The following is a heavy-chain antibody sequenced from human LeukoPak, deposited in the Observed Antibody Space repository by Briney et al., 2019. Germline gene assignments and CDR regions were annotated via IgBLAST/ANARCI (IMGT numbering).Heavy chain of an antibody. CDR3: AREEAGALMDV. V-gene: IGHV4-59*12. CDR2: IYYSGST. CDR1: GGSISSYY. D-gene: IGHD3-10*01. J-gene: IGHJ6*03. Sequence: SETLSLTCTVSGGSISSYYWSWIRQPPGKGLEWTGYIYYSGSTNYNPSLKSRVTMSVDTSKNQFSLKLSSVTAADTAVYYCAREEAGALMDVWGKGTTVTVSS.